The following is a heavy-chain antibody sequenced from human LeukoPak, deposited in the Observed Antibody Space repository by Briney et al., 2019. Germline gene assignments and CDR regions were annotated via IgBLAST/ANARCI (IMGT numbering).Heavy chain of an antibody. J-gene: IGHJ5*02. D-gene: IGHD5-18*01. CDR2: INPNSGGT. Sequence: GASVKVSCKASGYTFTGYYMHWVRQAPGQGLEWMGWINPNSGGTNYAQKFQGRVTMTRDTSVSTAYMELNRLRSDDTDVYYCARDTTMITYWFDPWGQGTLVTVSS. V-gene: IGHV1-2*02. CDR1: GYTFTGYY. CDR3: ARDTTMITYWFDP.